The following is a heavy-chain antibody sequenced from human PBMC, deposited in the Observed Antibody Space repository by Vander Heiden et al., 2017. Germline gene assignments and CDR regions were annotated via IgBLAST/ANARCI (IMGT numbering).Heavy chain of an antibody. CDR2: IKQDGSEK. CDR1: GFTFSSYW. J-gene: IGHJ4*02. D-gene: IGHD1-26*01. CDR3: ARDSKSRVGVTSN. Sequence: CAASGFTFSSYWMSWVRQAPGKGLEWVANIKQDGSEKYYVDSVKGRFTISRDNAKNSLYLQMNSLRAEDTAVYYCARDSKSRVGVTSNWGQGTLVTVSS. V-gene: IGHV3-7*01.